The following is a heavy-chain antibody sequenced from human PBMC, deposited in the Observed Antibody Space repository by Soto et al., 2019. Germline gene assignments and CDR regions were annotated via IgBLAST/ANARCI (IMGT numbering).Heavy chain of an antibody. J-gene: IGHJ6*02. Sequence: QVQLVESGGGEVQPGRSLRLSCAASGFPFNYYAMHWVRQAPGKGLEWVAVLSYDGRNKYYADSVKGRFTSSRDNSKNTLYLQMNSLRAEDSAVYHCAKDQKMDTRVYYYYGLDVWGQGTTVTVSS. D-gene: IGHD5-18*01. V-gene: IGHV3-30*18. CDR3: AKDQKMDTRVYYYYGLDV. CDR2: LSYDGRNK. CDR1: GFPFNYYA.